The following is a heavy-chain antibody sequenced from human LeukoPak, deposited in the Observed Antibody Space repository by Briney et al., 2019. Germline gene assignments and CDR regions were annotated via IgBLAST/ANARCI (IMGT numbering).Heavy chain of an antibody. CDR2: IKSKTDGGTT. Sequence: GGSLRLSCAASGFTFSSYGMHWVRQAPGKGLEWVGRIKSKTDGGTTDYAAPVKGRFTISRDDSNNTLYLQMNSLKTEDTAVYYCTTDRPWRGVYWGQGTLVTVSS. V-gene: IGHV3-15*01. CDR1: GFTFSSYG. CDR3: TTDRPWRGVY. D-gene: IGHD6-6*01. J-gene: IGHJ4*02.